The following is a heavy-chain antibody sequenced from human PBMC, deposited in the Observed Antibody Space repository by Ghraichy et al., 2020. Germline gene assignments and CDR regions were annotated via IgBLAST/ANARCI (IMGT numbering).Heavy chain of an antibody. J-gene: IGHJ4*02. CDR2: ISGSGGST. Sequence: EFLNISCAASGFTFSSYAMSWVRQAPGKGLEWVSAISGSGGSTYYADSVKGRFTISRDNSKNTLYLQMNSLRAEDTAVYYCAREALRLFIAAAYHNSWGEGTLVTVSS. D-gene: IGHD6-13*01. CDR1: GFTFSSYA. V-gene: IGHV3-23*01. CDR3: AREALRLFIAAAYHNS.